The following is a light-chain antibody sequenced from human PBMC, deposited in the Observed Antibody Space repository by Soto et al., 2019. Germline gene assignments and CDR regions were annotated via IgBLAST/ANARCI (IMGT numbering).Light chain of an antibody. CDR2: DVS. V-gene: IGLV2-11*01. CDR3: CSSAGAFYV. Sequence: QSALTQPRSVSGSPGQSVTISCTGTSSDIGGHISVSWFQQHAGKAPKLMIYDVSKRPSGVPDRFSGSKSGNTASLTISGHQAEDEADYYCCSSAGAFYVFGTGTKLTVL. J-gene: IGLJ1*01. CDR1: SSDIGGHIS.